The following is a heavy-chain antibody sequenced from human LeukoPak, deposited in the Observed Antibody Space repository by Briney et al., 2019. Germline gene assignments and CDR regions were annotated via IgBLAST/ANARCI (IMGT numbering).Heavy chain of an antibody. CDR3: AKGGSYGYDYYYGMDV. Sequence: GGSLRLSCAASGFTFNSYGMFWVRQAPGKGLEWVAFIWPDGSNKLYGDSVKGRFTISRDNSKNTVYLQMNSLRAEDTAVYYCAKGGSYGYDYYYGMDVWGQGTTVTVSS. J-gene: IGHJ6*02. CDR2: IWPDGSNK. CDR1: GFTFNSYG. V-gene: IGHV3-30*02. D-gene: IGHD5-18*01.